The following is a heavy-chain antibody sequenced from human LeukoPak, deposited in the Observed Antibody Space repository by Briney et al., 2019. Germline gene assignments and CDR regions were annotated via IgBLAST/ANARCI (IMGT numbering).Heavy chain of an antibody. V-gene: IGHV3-7*01. CDR2: IKQDGSEK. Sequence: QAGGSLRLSCAASGFTFSSYWMSWVRQAPGKGLEWVANIKQDGSEKYYVDSVKGRFTISRDNAKNSLYLQMNSLRAEDTAVYYCARGRRGRGFLVVVVAARGSHYFDYWGQGTLVTVSS. CDR3: ARGRRGRGFLVVVVAARGSHYFDY. CDR1: GFTFSSYW. J-gene: IGHJ4*02. D-gene: IGHD2-15*01.